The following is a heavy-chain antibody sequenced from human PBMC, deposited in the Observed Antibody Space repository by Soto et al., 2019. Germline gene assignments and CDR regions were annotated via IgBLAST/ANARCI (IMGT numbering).Heavy chain of an antibody. Sequence: SVSNAWMNWVRQAPGKGLEWVGRIKSKTDGGTTDYAAPVKGRFTISRDDSKNTLYLQMNSLKTGDTAVYYCSTGGYGSSSVPGLWGQGTLVTVSS. CDR1: SVSNAW. CDR3: STGGYGSSSVPGL. CDR2: IKSKTDGGTT. D-gene: IGHD6-6*01. J-gene: IGHJ4*02. V-gene: IGHV3-15*07.